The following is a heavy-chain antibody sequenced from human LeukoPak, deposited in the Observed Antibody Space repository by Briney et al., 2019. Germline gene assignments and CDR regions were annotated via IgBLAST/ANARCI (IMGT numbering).Heavy chain of an antibody. Sequence: GASVKVSCKASGGTFISYAISWVRQAPGQGLEWMGGIIPIFGTANYAQKLQGRVTMTTDTSTSTAYIELRSLRSDDTAVYYCARQYSSSWYYYYYYMDVWGKGTTVTVSS. CDR3: ARQYSSSWYYYYYYMDV. J-gene: IGHJ6*03. D-gene: IGHD6-13*01. CDR1: GGTFISYA. CDR2: IIPIFGTA. V-gene: IGHV1-69*05.